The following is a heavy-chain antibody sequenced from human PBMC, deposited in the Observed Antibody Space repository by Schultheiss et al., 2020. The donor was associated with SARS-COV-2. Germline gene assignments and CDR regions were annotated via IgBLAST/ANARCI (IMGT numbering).Heavy chain of an antibody. CDR2: ISAYNGNT. J-gene: IGHJ4*02. D-gene: IGHD1-26*01. V-gene: IGHV1-18*01. CDR1: GGTFSSYA. CDR3: ATQIVGAKKLFDY. Sequence: ASVKVSCKASGGTFSSYAISWVRQAPGQGLEWMGWISAYNGNTNYAQKLQGRVTMTTDTSTSTAYMELSSLRSEDTAVYYCATQIVGAKKLFDYWGQGTLVTVSS.